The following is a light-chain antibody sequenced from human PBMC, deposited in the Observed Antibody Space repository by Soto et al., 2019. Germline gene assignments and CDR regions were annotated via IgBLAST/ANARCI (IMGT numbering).Light chain of an antibody. CDR2: HAS. J-gene: IGKJ4*01. V-gene: IGKV3-20*01. CDR3: QQYGDSLLT. Sequence: ENVLTQSPGTLSLSRGERATLSCRASQSISSSYLAWYQQKPGQTPRLLIYHASSRATGIPDRFSGSGSGTDFTLTISRLEPEDFAVYYCQQYGDSLLTFGGGTKVEIK. CDR1: QSISSSY.